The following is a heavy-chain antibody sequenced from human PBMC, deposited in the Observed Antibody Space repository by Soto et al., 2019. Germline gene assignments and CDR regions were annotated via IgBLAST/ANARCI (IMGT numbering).Heavy chain of an antibody. V-gene: IGHV3-23*01. CDR1: GFTFSSYA. Sequence: GGSLRLSCAASGFTFSSYAMSWVRQAPGKGLEWVSAISGSGGSTYYADSVKGRFTISRDNSKNTLYLQMNSLRAEDTAVYYCANGRGYYYDSSGYYPANYWGQGTLVTVSS. J-gene: IGHJ4*02. CDR3: ANGRGYYYDSSGYYPANY. CDR2: ISGSGGST. D-gene: IGHD3-22*01.